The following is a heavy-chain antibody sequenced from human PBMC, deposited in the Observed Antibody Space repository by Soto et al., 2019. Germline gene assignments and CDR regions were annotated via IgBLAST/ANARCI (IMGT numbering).Heavy chain of an antibody. D-gene: IGHD3-9*01. J-gene: IGHJ4*02. Sequence: SETLSLTCTVSGGSISSGGYYWSWIRQHPGKGLEWIGYIYYSGSTYYNPSLKSRVTISVDTSKNQFSLKLSSVTAADTAVYYCARAPFNLTGHLKYYFDYWGQGTLVTVSS. CDR3: ARAPFNLTGHLKYYFDY. CDR2: IYYSGST. V-gene: IGHV4-31*03. CDR1: GGSISSGGYY.